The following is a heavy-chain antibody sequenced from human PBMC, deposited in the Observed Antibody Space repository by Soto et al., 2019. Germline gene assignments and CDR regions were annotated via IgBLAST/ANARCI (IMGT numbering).Heavy chain of an antibody. J-gene: IGHJ6*02. Sequence: QVQLVESGGGVVQPGRSLRLSCAASGFTFSSCGMHWVRQAPGKGLEWVAVIWYDGSNKYYADSVKGRFTISRDNSKNTLYLQMNSLRAEDTAVYYCASEVVAGTYYYYGMDVWGQGTTVTVSS. CDR2: IWYDGSNK. CDR3: ASEVVAGTYYYYGMDV. V-gene: IGHV3-33*01. CDR1: GFTFSSCG. D-gene: IGHD6-19*01.